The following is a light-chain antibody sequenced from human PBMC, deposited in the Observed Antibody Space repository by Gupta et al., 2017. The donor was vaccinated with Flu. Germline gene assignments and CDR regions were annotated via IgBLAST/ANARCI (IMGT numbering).Light chain of an antibody. J-gene: IGLJ1*01. CDR2: VNCDGGH. CDR3: QTWGTGFHV. CDR1: SGHSNFT. V-gene: IGLV4-69*01. Sequence: QLVLTQSPSASASLGASVKLTCTLSSGHSNFTIAWHRQQPQKGPRYLMKVNCDGGHYKGDGIPDRFSGSASGAERYLTISSLQAEDEADYYCQTWGTGFHVFGPGTKVTVL.